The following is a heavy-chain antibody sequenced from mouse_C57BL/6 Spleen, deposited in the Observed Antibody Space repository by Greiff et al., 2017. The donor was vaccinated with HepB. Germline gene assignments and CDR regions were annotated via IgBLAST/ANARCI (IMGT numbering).Heavy chain of an antibody. CDR3: ARNWDVRAMDY. V-gene: IGHV5-12*01. J-gene: IGHJ4*01. CDR2: ISNGGGST. Sequence: EVKVEESGGGLVQPGGSLKLSCAASGFTFSDYYMYWVRQTPEKRLEWVAYISNGGGSTYYPDTVKGRFTISRDNAKNTLYLQMSRLKSEDTAMYYCARNWDVRAMDYWGQGTSVTVSS. D-gene: IGHD4-1*01. CDR1: GFTFSDYY.